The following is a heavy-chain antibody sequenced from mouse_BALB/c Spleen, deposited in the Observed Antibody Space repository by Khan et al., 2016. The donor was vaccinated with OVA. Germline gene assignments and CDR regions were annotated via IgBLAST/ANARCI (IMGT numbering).Heavy chain of an antibody. V-gene: IGHV5-6*01. CDR1: GFTFSTYG. D-gene: IGHD2-12*01. Sequence: EVELVESGGDLVKPGGSLKLSCAASGFTFSTYGMSWVRQTPDKRLVWVAALSSGGSYTYYPDSVMGRFIISRDNAKNTLYLQMRSLKSEDTAMYYWTRLEYDYNSEGFAYWDQRNMISVSA. J-gene: IGHJ3*01. CDR2: LSSGGSYT. CDR3: TRLEYDYNSEGFAY.